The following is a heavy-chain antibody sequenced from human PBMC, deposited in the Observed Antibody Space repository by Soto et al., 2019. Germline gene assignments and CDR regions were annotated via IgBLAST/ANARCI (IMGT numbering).Heavy chain of an antibody. Sequence: GSLRLSCAASGFTFSSYAMSWVRQAPGKGLEWVSAISGSGGSTYYADSVKGRFTISRDNSKNTLYLQMNSLRAEDTAVYYCAKDPYDFWSGYYREFDYWGQGTLVTVSS. CDR1: GFTFSSYA. J-gene: IGHJ4*02. CDR3: AKDPYDFWSGYYREFDY. CDR2: ISGSGGST. D-gene: IGHD3-3*01. V-gene: IGHV3-23*01.